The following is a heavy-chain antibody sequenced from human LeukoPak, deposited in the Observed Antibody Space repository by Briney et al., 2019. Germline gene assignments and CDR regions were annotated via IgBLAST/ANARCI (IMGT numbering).Heavy chain of an antibody. Sequence: GGSLRPSCAASGFTVSSNYMSWVRQAPGKGLEWVSVIYSGGSTYYADSVKGRFTISRDNSKNTLYLQMNSLRAEDTAVYYCAREHDYWGQGTLVTVSS. V-gene: IGHV3-53*01. J-gene: IGHJ4*02. CDR3: AREHDY. CDR1: GFTVSSNY. CDR2: IYSGGST.